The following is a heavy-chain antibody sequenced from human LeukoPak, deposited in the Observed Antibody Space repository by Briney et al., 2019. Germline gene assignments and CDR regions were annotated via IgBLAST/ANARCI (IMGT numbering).Heavy chain of an antibody. CDR2: IYTSGST. J-gene: IGHJ3*02. V-gene: IGHV4-4*07. CDR1: GGSISSYY. CDR3: ARQFERLDAFDI. D-gene: IGHD2-21*01. Sequence: SETLSLTCTVSGGSISSYYWSWIRQPAGKGLEWIGRIYTSGSTNYNPSLKSRVTISVDTSKNQFSLKLSSVTAADTAVYYCARQFERLDAFDIWGQGTMVTVSS.